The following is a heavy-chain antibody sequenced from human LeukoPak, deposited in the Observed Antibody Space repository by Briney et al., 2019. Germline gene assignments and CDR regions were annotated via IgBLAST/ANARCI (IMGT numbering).Heavy chain of an antibody. D-gene: IGHD5-18*01. CDR2: KYYSGST. Sequence: SETLSLTCDVSGVSINTCCYYWTWIRQPPGKGLERIGYKYYSGSTRYNSSLRSRLTISLDTSKNQFSLRLPSVTAADTAVYYCARGRSYGFDFDSWGPGTLVIVSS. CDR1: GVSINTCCYY. J-gene: IGHJ4*02. V-gene: IGHV4-61*01. CDR3: ARGRSYGFDFDS.